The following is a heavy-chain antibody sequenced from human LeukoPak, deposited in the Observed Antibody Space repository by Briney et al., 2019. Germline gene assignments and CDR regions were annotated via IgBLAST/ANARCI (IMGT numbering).Heavy chain of an antibody. J-gene: IGHJ4*02. CDR2: ISGSGGST. V-gene: IGHV3-23*01. Sequence: GGSLRLSCAASGFTFSSYAMSWVRQAPGKGLEWGSAISGSGGSTYYADSVKGRFTISRDNSKNTLYLQMNSLRAEDTAVYYCAKDPHDPDSSGWYYFDYWGQGTLVTVSS. CDR3: AKDPHDPDSSGWYYFDY. CDR1: GFTFSSYA. D-gene: IGHD6-19*01.